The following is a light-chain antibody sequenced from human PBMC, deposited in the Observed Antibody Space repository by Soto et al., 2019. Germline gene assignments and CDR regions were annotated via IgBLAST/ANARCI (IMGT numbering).Light chain of an antibody. J-gene: IGLJ2*01. CDR2: EVN. CDR3: NSYVASSVV. V-gene: IGLV2-14*01. Sequence: QSVLTQPASVTGSPGQSITIACSGTRSDVGGHNYVSWYQHHPGKAPKLLIYEVNNRPSGVSDRFSGSKSGNTASLTISGLQTEDEADYYCNSYVASSVVFGGGTKLTVL. CDR1: RSDVGGHNY.